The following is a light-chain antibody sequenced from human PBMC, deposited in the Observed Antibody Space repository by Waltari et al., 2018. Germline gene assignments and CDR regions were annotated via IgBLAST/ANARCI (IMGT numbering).Light chain of an antibody. J-gene: IGKJ1*01. CDR2: HTS. Sequence: EVVLTQSPGTLSLSPGERATLSCRASPGVGKYLAWYQQRPGQAPRLLLYHTSIRATGIPDRFSVSGYGTDFSLTISRLEPEDFAVYYCQKYDFLPATFGQGTTVEI. CDR1: PGVGKY. CDR3: QKYDFLPAT. V-gene: IGKV3-20*01.